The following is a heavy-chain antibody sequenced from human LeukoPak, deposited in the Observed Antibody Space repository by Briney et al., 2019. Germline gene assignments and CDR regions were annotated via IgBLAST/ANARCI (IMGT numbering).Heavy chain of an antibody. V-gene: IGHV1-69*06. CDR3: ARGAWNYPYYFDY. Sequence: SVKVSCKASGGTFSSYAISWVRQAPGQGLEWMGGIIPIFGTANYAQKFQGRVTITADKSTSTAYMELSSLRSEDTAVYYCARGAWNYPYYFDYWGQGTLVTVSS. J-gene: IGHJ4*02. CDR1: GGTFSSYA. D-gene: IGHD1-7*01. CDR2: IIPIFGTA.